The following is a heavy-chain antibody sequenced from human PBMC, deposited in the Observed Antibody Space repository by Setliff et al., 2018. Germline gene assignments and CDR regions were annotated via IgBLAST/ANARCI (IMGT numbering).Heavy chain of an antibody. D-gene: IGHD3-9*01. J-gene: IGHJ3*01. Sequence: AASVKVSCKASGYIFRDYYIHWVRQAPGQGLEWMGWINPNSGGREYAEAFQDRVTMTGDTSIRTAFMELSGLTSDDTAVYYCAGPFDVGPYPRPIDGLDLWGQGTRVTVSS. CDR1: GYIFRDYY. CDR3: AGPFDVGPYPRPIDGLDL. V-gene: IGHV1-2*02. CDR2: INPNSGGR.